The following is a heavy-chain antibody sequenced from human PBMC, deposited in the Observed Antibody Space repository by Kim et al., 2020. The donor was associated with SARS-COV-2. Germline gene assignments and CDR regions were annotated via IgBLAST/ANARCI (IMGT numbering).Heavy chain of an antibody. CDR2: IYSGGTT. J-gene: IGHJ4*01. Sequence: GGSLRLSCAASGFTVTTSYMSWVRQAPGKGLEWVSVIYSGGTTYYADSVKGRFTISRDNSKNTVYLQMNSLKAEDTAVYYCARDISGYSSAWFYFDYWG. D-gene: IGHD6-19*01. CDR1: GFTVTTSY. CDR3: ARDISGYSSAWFYFDY. V-gene: IGHV3-66*01.